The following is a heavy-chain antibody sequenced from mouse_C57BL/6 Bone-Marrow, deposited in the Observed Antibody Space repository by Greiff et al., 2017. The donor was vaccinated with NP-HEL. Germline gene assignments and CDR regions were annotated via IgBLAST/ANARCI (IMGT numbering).Heavy chain of an antibody. Sequence: VQLQQPGAELVRPGSSVKLSCKASGYTFTSYWMDWVKQRPGQGLEWIGNIYPSDSETHYNQKFKDKATLTVDKSSSTAYMQLSSLTSEDSAVYYCARWGYCDYWGQGTTLTVSS. CDR2: IYPSDSET. CDR3: ARWGYCDY. V-gene: IGHV1-61*01. CDR1: GYTFTSYW. J-gene: IGHJ2*01.